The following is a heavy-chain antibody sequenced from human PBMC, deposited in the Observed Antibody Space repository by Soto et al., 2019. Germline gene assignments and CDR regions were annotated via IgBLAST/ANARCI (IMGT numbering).Heavy chain of an antibody. D-gene: IGHD3-3*01. CDR2: TRNKANSYTT. CDR1: GFTFSDHY. J-gene: IGHJ4*02. Sequence: PGGSLRLSCAASGFTFSDHYMDWVRQAPGKGLEWVGRTRNKANSYTTEYAASVKGRFTISRDDSKNSLYLQMNSLKTEDTAVYYCAREIFRGGYLDYWGQGTLVTVSS. V-gene: IGHV3-72*01. CDR3: AREIFRGGYLDY.